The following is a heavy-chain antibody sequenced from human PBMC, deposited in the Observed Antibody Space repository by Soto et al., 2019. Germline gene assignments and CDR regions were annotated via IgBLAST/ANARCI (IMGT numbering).Heavy chain of an antibody. Sequence: EVQLLESGGGLVQPGGSLRLSCAASGFTFSSYAMSWVRQAPGKGLEWVSAISGSGGSTYYADSVKGRFTISRDNSKNTLYLKMNSLRAEDTAVYYCAIDTYYYGSGSRDYWGQGTLVTVSS. CDR2: ISGSGGST. CDR3: AIDTYYYGSGSRDY. J-gene: IGHJ4*02. CDR1: GFTFSSYA. V-gene: IGHV3-23*01. D-gene: IGHD3-10*01.